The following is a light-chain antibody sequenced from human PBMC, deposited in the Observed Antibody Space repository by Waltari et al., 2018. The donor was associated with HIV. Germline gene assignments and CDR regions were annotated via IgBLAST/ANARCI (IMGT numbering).Light chain of an antibody. J-gene: IGKJ1*01. CDR1: QSVSSSY. Sequence: EIVLTQSPGTLSLSPGERATLSCRASQSVSSSYLAWYQQKSGQAPRLLIYGASSRATGIPDRFSGSGSGTEFTLTIARLEPEDFAVYYCQQSETFGQGTRLEIK. CDR2: GAS. V-gene: IGKV3-20*01. CDR3: QQSET.